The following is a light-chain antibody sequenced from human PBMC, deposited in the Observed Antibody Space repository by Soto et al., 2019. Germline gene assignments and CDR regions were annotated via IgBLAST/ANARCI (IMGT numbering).Light chain of an antibody. V-gene: IGKV1-5*01. CDR1: QSVSMW. CDR3: QQYNTYLTWT. Sequence: DTQMTQSPSTLSASVGDRVTITCRASQSVSMWLAWYQQKPGKTPRLLIYAASNLESGVPSRFSGSGSGTKFTLTINGLQPEDAATYYCQQYNTYLTWTFGQGTKVEIK. CDR2: AAS. J-gene: IGKJ1*01.